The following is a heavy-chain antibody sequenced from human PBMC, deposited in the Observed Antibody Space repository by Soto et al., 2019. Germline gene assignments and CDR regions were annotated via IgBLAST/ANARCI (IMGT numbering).Heavy chain of an antibody. CDR1: GGSFSGYY. D-gene: IGHD2-2*01. J-gene: IGHJ6*03. CDR2: INHSGST. V-gene: IGHV4-34*01. CDR3: ARAPWRCSSTSCNQTPVDYYYYMDV. Sequence: SETLSLTCAVYGGSFSGYYWSWIRQPPGKGLEWIGEINHSGSTNYNPSLKSRVTISVDTSKNQFSLKLSSVTAADTAVYYCARAPWRCSSTSCNQTPVDYYYYMDVWGKGTTVTVSS.